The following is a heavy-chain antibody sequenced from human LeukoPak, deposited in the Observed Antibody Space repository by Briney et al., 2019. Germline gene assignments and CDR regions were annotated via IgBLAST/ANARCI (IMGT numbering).Heavy chain of an antibody. Sequence: ASVKVSCKASGYTFTDYYMHWVRQAPGQGLEWMGLIYPNSGGTNYAQNFQGRVTMTRDTSVSTAYMELNILRSDDTAVYFCARGRSDYYLDSWGQGTLVTVSS. CDR3: ARGRSDYYLDS. CDR1: GYTFTDYY. D-gene: IGHD3-10*01. V-gene: IGHV1-2*02. J-gene: IGHJ4*02. CDR2: IYPNSGGT.